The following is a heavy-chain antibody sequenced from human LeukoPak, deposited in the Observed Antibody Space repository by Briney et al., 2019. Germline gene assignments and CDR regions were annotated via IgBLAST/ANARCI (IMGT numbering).Heavy chain of an antibody. Sequence: PSETLSLTCAVSGGSISSSNWWSWVRQPPGKGLEWIGEIYHSGSTNYNPSLKSRVTISVDKSKNQFSLKLSSVTAADTAVYYCARSTAAAGTTDYWGQGTLVTVPS. CDR3: ARSTAAAGTTDY. CDR1: GGSISSSNW. CDR2: IYHSGST. J-gene: IGHJ4*02. D-gene: IGHD6-13*01. V-gene: IGHV4-4*02.